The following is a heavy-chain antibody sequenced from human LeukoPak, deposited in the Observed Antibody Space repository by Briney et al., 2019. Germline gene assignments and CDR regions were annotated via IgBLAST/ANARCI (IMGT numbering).Heavy chain of an antibody. Sequence: PSQTLFLTCTVSGSSVSSDEYYWSWVRQYPGKGLEWIGYVYYSGSSYYIPSLESRVTMSVEVSKNQFSLELRSVTAADTAVYYCARVKVLRFLEWFLDFWGQGALVTVSS. V-gene: IGHV4-31*03. CDR3: ARVKVLRFLEWFLDF. D-gene: IGHD3-3*01. CDR2: VYYSGSS. CDR1: GSSVSSDEYY. J-gene: IGHJ4*02.